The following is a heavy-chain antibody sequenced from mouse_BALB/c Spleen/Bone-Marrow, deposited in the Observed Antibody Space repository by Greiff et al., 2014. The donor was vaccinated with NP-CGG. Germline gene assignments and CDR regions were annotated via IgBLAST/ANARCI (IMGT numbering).Heavy chain of an antibody. CDR2: IWGGGST. J-gene: IGHJ2*01. D-gene: IGHD2-10*02. CDR3: ARLYGNYGGYFDY. V-gene: IGHV2-6-4*01. Sequence: VMLVESGPGLVAPSQSLSITCTVSGFSLSRYSVHWVRQPPGKGLEWLGMIWGGGSTDYNSALKSRLSISKDNSKSQVFLKMNSLQTEDTTMYYCARLYGNYGGYFDYWGQGTTLTVSS. CDR1: GFSLSRYS.